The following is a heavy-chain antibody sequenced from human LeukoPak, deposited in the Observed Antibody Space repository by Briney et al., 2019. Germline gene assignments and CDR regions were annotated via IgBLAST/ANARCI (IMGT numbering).Heavy chain of an antibody. CDR3: ARGNYDYVWGSYRFDAFDI. CDR2: IYTSGST. V-gene: IGHV4-4*07. D-gene: IGHD3-16*02. CDR1: GGSISSYY. J-gene: IGHJ3*02. Sequence: SETLSLTCTVSGGSISSYYWSWIRQPAGKGLEWIGRIYTSGSTNYNPSLKSRVTMSVDTSKNQFSLKLSSVTAADTAVYYCARGNYDYVWGSYRFDAFDIWGQGTMVTVSS.